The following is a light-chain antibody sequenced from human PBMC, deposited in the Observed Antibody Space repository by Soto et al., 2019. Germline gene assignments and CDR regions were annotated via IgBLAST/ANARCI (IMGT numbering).Light chain of an antibody. Sequence: EIVLTQSPGILSLSPGERATLSCRASQSVNNNYFAWYQQKPGQAPRTLIYRASITATGIPDRFSGSGSGTDFTLTISRLEPEDCAMYYCQHYGTSPSSTFGQGTKLEI. V-gene: IGKV3-20*01. CDR2: RAS. J-gene: IGKJ2*01. CDR1: QSVNNNY. CDR3: QHYGTSPSST.